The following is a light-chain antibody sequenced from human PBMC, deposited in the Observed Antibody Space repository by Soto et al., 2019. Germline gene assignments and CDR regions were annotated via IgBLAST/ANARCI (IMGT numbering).Light chain of an antibody. CDR2: GSS. CDR1: QTINTY. CDR3: QQSYSIPFT. V-gene: IGKV1-39*01. Sequence: DIQMTQSPSSLSASVGDRVTITCRASQTINTYLNWYQQKPGKGPNLLIFGSSSLHSGVPSRFSGSGSGPDFTLTISSLQPEDFATYYCQQSYSIPFTFGGGTKV. J-gene: IGKJ4*01.